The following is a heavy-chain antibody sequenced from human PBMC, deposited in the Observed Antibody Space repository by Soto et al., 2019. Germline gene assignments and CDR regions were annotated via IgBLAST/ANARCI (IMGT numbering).Heavy chain of an antibody. CDR2: MSYSRST. V-gene: IGHV4-39*01. D-gene: IGHD3-16*01. Sequence: PSETLSLTCFVSGGSISSNNYYWGWIRQPPGKGLEWIGSMSYSRSTYYNPSLKSRVTISVDTSKNQFSLKLTSVTAADTAVYYCASLLRPTNRGGGYFDYWGQGPLVTVSS. CDR1: GGSISSNNYY. J-gene: IGHJ4*02. CDR3: ASLLRPTNRGGGYFDY.